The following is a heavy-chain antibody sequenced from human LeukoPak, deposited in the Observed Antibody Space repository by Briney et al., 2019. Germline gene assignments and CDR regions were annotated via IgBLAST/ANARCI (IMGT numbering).Heavy chain of an antibody. CDR1: GGSISSGDYY. V-gene: IGHV4-30-4*01. J-gene: IGHJ4*02. CDR3: ARGGGNWNYPPGY. Sequence: KPSQTLSLTCTVSGGSISSGDYYWSWIRQPPGKGLEWIGYIYYSGGTYYNPSLKSRVTISVDTSKNQFSLKLSSVTAADTAVYYCARGGGNWNYPPGYWGQGTLVTVSS. D-gene: IGHD1-7*01. CDR2: IYYSGGT.